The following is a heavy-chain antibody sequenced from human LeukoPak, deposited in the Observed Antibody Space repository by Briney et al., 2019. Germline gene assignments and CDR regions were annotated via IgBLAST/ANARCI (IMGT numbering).Heavy chain of an antibody. Sequence: GGSLRPSCAASGFTFSSYDIHWVRQASGKGLEWVSVIGTAGATFYAGSVKGRFTISRENAKNSLYLQMNSLRAGDTAVYYCARGRGYYLDYWGQGTLVTVSS. J-gene: IGHJ4*02. CDR1: GFTFSSYD. CDR3: ARGRGYYLDY. CDR2: IGTAGAT. V-gene: IGHV3-13*01.